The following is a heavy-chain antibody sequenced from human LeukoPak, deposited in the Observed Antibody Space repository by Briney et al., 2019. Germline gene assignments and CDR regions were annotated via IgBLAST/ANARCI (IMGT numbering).Heavy chain of an antibody. CDR2: MSSSDDGR. CDR3: AKAPVTSCRGAFCYPFDY. J-gene: IGHJ4*02. V-gene: IGHV3-23*01. Sequence: GGSLRLSCATSGFSFSSYAMSWVRQAPGKGLEWVSAMSSSDDGRYYAASVRGRFTISRDTSRSTLYLQMNSLRAEYAAVYYCAKAPVTSCRGAFCYPFDYWGQGTLVTVSS. CDR1: GFSFSSYA. D-gene: IGHD2-15*01.